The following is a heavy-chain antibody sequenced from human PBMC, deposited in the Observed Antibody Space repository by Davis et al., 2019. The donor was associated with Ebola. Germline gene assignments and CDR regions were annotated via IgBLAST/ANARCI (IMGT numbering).Heavy chain of an antibody. J-gene: IGHJ4*02. D-gene: IGHD6-13*01. CDR1: GVNFNIYA. Sequence: GESLKISCAASGVNFNIYAMSWVRQASGKGLEWVGRIRSKANSYATAYAASVRGRFTISRDDSKNTAYLQMNSLKTEDTAVYYCTISRIAAAGTDDYWGQGTLVTVSS. CDR3: TISRIAAAGTDDY. V-gene: IGHV3-73*01. CDR2: IRSKANSYAT.